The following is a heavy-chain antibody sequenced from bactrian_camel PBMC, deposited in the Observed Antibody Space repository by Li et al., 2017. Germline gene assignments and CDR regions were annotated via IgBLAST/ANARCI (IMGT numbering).Heavy chain of an antibody. J-gene: IGHJ4*01. V-gene: IGHV3S6*01. CDR1: GYTSVGVC. CDR2: IDSNGST. D-gene: IGHD5*01. Sequence: VQLVESGGGSVQSGGSLRLSCAASGYTSVGVCVAWFRQYPGQGREEVVGIDSNGSTTYAESVKGRFTISIDNAKSTLYLQMNNLRADDTAMYYCAIGLFADFGLGRGTQVTVS.